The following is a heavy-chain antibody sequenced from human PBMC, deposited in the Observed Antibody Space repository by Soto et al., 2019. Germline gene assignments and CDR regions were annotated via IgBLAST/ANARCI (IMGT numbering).Heavy chain of an antibody. CDR3: ARGIFLSSTSLVDY. CDR1: GYTFTSYA. J-gene: IGHJ4*02. D-gene: IGHD2-2*01. V-gene: IGHV1-3*01. CDR2: INAGNGNT. Sequence: ASVKVSCKASGYTFTSYAMHWVRQAPGQRLEWMGWINAGNGNTKYSQKFQGRVTITRDASASTAYMELSSLRSEDTAVYYCARGIFLSSTSLVDYWGQGTLVTVSS.